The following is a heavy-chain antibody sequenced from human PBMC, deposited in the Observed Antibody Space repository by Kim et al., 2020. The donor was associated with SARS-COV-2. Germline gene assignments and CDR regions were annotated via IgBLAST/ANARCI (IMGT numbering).Heavy chain of an antibody. D-gene: IGHD6-19*01. CDR1: GFTFSSYA. CDR3: AKDYEQWLDAPLVALRNWYFDL. J-gene: IGHJ2*01. CDR2: ISGSGGST. Sequence: GGSLRLSCAASGFTFSSYAMSWVRQAPGKGLEWVSAISGSGGSTYYADSVKGRFTISRDNSKNTLYLQMNSLRAEDTAVYYCAKDYEQWLDAPLVALRNWYFDLWGRGTLVTVSS. V-gene: IGHV3-23*01.